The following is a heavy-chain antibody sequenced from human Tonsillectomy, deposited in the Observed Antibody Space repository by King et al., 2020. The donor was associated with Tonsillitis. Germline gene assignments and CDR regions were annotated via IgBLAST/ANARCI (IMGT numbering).Heavy chain of an antibody. J-gene: IGHJ5*02. CDR1: GYTFTGYY. V-gene: IGHV1-2*02. CDR2: INPNSGGT. CDR3: AREGIYGDYIGLFDP. D-gene: IGHD4-17*01. Sequence: LVQSGAEVKKPGASVKVSCKASGYTFTGYYMHWVRQAPGQGLEWMGWINPNSGGTNYAQKFQGRVTMTRDTSISTAYMALSRLRSDDTAVYYCAREGIYGDYIGLFDPWGQGTLVTISS.